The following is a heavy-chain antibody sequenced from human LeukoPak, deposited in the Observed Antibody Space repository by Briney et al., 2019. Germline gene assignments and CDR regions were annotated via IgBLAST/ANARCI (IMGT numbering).Heavy chain of an antibody. D-gene: IGHD2-21*01. Sequence: PGGSLRLSCAASGFTFSRYSMNWVRQAPGKGLEWVSSISSSSSFIYYADSVKGRFTISRDTSKSTLFLQMNSLRADDTATYFCAKDIFRWSFDYWAQGVLVTVSS. J-gene: IGHJ4*02. CDR2: ISSSSSFI. CDR1: GFTFSRYS. CDR3: AKDIFRWSFDY. V-gene: IGHV3-21*04.